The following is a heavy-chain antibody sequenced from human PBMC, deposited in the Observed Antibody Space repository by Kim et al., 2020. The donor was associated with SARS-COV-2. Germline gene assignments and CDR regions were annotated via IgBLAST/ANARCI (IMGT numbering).Heavy chain of an antibody. D-gene: IGHD1-26*01. Sequence: GGSLRLSCAASGFTFTSYVMNWVRQASGKGLEWVSVPGKGLEWISGISGSGSSTYSVDSVKGRFTISRDNSKNTLYLQMNSLRAEDTAIYYCAKGWSDRGLQFFDYWGQGTLVTVSS. V-gene: IGHV3-23*01. CDR3: AKGWSDRGLQFFDY. CDR2: ISGSGSST. J-gene: IGHJ4*02. CDR1: GFTFTSYV.